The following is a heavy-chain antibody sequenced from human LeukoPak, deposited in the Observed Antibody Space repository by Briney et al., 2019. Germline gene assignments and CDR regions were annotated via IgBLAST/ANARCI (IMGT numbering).Heavy chain of an antibody. J-gene: IGHJ4*02. Sequence: GGSLRLSCAASGFTFTTYSMNWVRQAPGKGLEWVSSITSSSTSMYYADSVKGRFTISRDNAKNSLYLQMNSLRAEDTAVYYCAPFRPRGGYWGQGTLVTVSS. CDR2: ITSSSTSM. CDR1: GFTFTTYS. V-gene: IGHV3-21*01. D-gene: IGHD2/OR15-2a*01. CDR3: APFRPRGGY.